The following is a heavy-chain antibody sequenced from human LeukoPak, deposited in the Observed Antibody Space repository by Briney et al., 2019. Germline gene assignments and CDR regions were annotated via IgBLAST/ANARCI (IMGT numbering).Heavy chain of an antibody. CDR1: GYSFTSYW. Sequence: GESLEISCKGSGYSFTSYWIGWVRQMPGKGLEWMGIIYPGDSDTRYSPSFQGQVTISADKSISTAYLQWSSLKASDTAMYYCARHSRWEYGSGSYLHPFDYWGQGTLVTVSS. V-gene: IGHV5-51*01. CDR3: ARHSRWEYGSGSYLHPFDY. D-gene: IGHD3-10*01. J-gene: IGHJ4*02. CDR2: IYPGDSDT.